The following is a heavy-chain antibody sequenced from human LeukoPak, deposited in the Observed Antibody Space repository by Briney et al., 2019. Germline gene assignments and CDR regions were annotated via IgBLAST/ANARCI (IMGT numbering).Heavy chain of an antibody. D-gene: IGHD6-13*01. CDR3: ARSPRIAAAGSYFDY. CDR2: ISSSSSYT. V-gene: IGHV3-11*06. J-gene: IGHJ4*02. CDR1: GFTFSDYY. Sequence: PGGSLRLSCAASGFTFSDYYMSWIRQAPGKGLEWVSYISSSSSYTNYADSVKGRFTISRGNAKNSLYLQMNSLRAEDTAVYYCARSPRIAAAGSYFDYWGQGTLVTVSS.